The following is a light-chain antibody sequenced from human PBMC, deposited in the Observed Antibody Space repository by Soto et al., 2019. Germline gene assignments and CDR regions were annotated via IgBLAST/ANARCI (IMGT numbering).Light chain of an antibody. V-gene: IGKV3-20*01. CDR1: QSVTSNY. CDR3: QQYGDSPQT. Sequence: EIVLTQSPATLSLSPGERATLSCRASQSVTSNYLAWYQQKPGQAPRLLIYGASSRATAIPDRFSGSGSGTDFTLTIRRLEPEELAVYHCQQYGDSPQTFGQGTKVEIK. J-gene: IGKJ1*01. CDR2: GAS.